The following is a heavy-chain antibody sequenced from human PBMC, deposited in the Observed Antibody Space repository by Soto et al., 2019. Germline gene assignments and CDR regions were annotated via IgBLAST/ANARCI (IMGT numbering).Heavy chain of an antibody. J-gene: IGHJ6*02. V-gene: IGHV3-33*01. CDR3: ARDYCSSTSCYDYYGMDV. D-gene: IGHD2-2*01. CDR1: GFTFSSYG. Sequence: QVQLVESGGGVVQPGRSLRLSCAASGFTFSSYGIHWVRQAPGKGLEWVAVIWYDGSNKYYADSVNGRFTISRDNSKNTLYLQMNSLRAEDTAVYYCARDYCSSTSCYDYYGMDVWGQGTTVTVSS. CDR2: IWYDGSNK.